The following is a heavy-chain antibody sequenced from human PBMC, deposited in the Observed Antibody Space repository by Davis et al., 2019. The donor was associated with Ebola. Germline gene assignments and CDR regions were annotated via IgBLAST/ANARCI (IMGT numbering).Heavy chain of an antibody. V-gene: IGHV3-7*03. J-gene: IGHJ4*02. D-gene: IGHD4-17*01. CDR2: INEYGTEK. CDR3: ANDYGDYYFDY. Sequence: PGGSLRLSCAASGFTFGTFLMTWVRQAPGKGLEWVANINEYGTEKNYVDSVKGRFTISRDNAKNSLFLQMNSLRAEDTAIYYCANDYGDYYFDYWGQGTLVTVSS. CDR1: GFTFGTFL.